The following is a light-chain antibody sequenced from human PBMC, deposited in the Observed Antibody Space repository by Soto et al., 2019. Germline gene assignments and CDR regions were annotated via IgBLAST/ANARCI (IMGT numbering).Light chain of an antibody. J-gene: IGKJ4*01. CDR1: QTISSW. CDR3: QHYNSYPVT. CDR2: KAS. Sequence: DIQMTQSPSTLYAFVGDKVTITCRASQTISSWLAWYQQKPGKAPKLLIYKASSLESGVPSRFSGSGSGTEFSLTISSLQPDDFATYYCQHYNSYPVTFGGGTKVEI. V-gene: IGKV1-5*03.